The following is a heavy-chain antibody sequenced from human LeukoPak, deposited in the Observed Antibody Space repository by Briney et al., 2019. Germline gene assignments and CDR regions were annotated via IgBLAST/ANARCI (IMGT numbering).Heavy chain of an antibody. CDR1: GFTFSSYE. V-gene: IGHV3-48*03. D-gene: IGHD3-10*01. CDR2: ISSSGSTI. Sequence: GGSLRLSCAASGFTFSSYEMNWVRQAPGEGLEWVSYISSSGSTIYYADSVKGRFTISRDNAKNSLYLQMNSLRAEDTAVYYCAREASYYYGSGYAFDIWGQGTMVTASS. CDR3: AREASYYYGSGYAFDI. J-gene: IGHJ3*02.